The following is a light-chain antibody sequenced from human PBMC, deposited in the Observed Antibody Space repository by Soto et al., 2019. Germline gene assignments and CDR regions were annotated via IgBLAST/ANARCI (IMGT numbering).Light chain of an antibody. V-gene: IGKV1-39*01. Sequence: DIQMTQSPSSLSASVGDRVTITCRASQSISSYLNWYQQKPETAPKLLIYTASGLQSGVPSRFSGSGSGTEFTLTISSLQPEDFATYYCQQSSTSPLTFGGGTKVEIK. CDR2: TAS. J-gene: IGKJ4*01. CDR3: QQSSTSPLT. CDR1: QSISSY.